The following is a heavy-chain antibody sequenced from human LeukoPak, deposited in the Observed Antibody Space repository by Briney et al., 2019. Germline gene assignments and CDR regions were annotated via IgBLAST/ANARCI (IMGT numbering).Heavy chain of an antibody. CDR1: GFRFSDSW. D-gene: IGHD2-15*01. J-gene: IGHJ4*02. CDR3: TSGGGTMDF. V-gene: IGHV3-15*01. Sequence: GGSLRLSCTASGFRFSDSWMSWVRQAPGKGLESVGRIKSKGEGGTIDYAAPVKGRFTISRDDSTHTLYLQMNSLKSEDTAVYYCTSGGGTMDFWGRGTLVTVSS. CDR2: IKSKGEGGTI.